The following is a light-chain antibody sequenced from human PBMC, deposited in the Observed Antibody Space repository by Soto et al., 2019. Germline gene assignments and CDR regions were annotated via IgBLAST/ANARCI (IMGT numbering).Light chain of an antibody. Sequence: EIVMTQSPATLSVSPGERATLSCRASQSVSTNLAWYQQKPGQAPRLLIYSATIRATGIPARFSGSGSGTEFTLTISSLQSEDFAVYCCQQYNNWPLAFGGGTKVEIK. J-gene: IGKJ4*01. CDR1: QSVSTN. CDR2: SAT. V-gene: IGKV3-15*01. CDR3: QQYNNWPLA.